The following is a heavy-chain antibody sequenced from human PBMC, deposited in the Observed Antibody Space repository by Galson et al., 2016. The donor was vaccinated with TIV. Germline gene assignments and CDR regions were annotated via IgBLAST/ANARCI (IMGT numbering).Heavy chain of an antibody. CDR2: IIPLFGEA. Sequence: SVKVSCKASGDTFSSFVIGWVRQAPGQGLEWMGGIIPLFGEAHYAQKFQGRVTISADESTSTVYIELSGLRSGDTAMYYCAKCRNTAMDTYYYYYGLDVWGQGTTVTVSS. V-gene: IGHV1-69*13. CDR3: AKCRNTAMDTYYYYYGLDV. CDR1: GDTFSSFV. D-gene: IGHD5-18*01. J-gene: IGHJ6*02.